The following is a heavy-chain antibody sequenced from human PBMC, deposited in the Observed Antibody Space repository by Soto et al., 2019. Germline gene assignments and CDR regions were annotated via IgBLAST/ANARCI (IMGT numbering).Heavy chain of an antibody. CDR1: RFTFGSYT. CDR3: VREGGTIYYYYGLDV. CDR2: ISSSSTYI. J-gene: IGHJ6*02. D-gene: IGHD1-1*01. Sequence: EEQLVESGGGLVKPGGSLRLSCAASRFTFGSYTMNWVRQAPGKGLEWVSSISSSSTYIYYADSVKGRFTISRDNAENSLYLQMNSLRAEDTAVYYCVREGGTIYYYYGLDVWGQGTRVTVSS. V-gene: IGHV3-21*01.